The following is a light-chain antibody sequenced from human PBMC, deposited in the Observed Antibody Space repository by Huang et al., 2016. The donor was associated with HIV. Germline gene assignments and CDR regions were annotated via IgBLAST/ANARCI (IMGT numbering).Light chain of an antibody. CDR2: EAS. J-gene: IGKJ1*01. V-gene: IGKV1-5*03. CDR1: QSVGTW. CDR3: QHYNSFPWT. Sequence: DIQMTQSSATLSASVGDRVTITCRASQSVGTWLAWYQQKAGKAPNLLIYEASPLETGVPSRFSGGGSGTEFTLTINSLQPDDFATYYCQHYNSFPWTFGQGTKVEV.